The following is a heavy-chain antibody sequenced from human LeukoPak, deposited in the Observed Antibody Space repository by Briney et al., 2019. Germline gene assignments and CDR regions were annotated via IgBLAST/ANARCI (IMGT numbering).Heavy chain of an antibody. J-gene: IGHJ3*02. CDR1: GYSFTSYW. CDR2: INPKSGGT. Sequence: GESLKISCKGSGYSFTSYWIGWVRQAPGQGLEWLGWINPKSGGTNHALKFQGRVTMTRDTSISTAYMEVSRLRSDDTAVYYCAKGGDDDAFDIWGQGTMVTVSS. CDR3: AKGGDDDAFDI. V-gene: IGHV1-2*02. D-gene: IGHD2-21*02.